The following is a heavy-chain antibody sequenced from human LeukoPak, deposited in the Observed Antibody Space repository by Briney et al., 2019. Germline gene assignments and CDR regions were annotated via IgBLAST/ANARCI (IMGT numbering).Heavy chain of an antibody. CDR3: ARPSSLYGGTSEDY. V-gene: IGHV5-51*01. CDR1: GYSFTDYW. D-gene: IGHD4-23*01. CDR2: IYPGDSDT. J-gene: IGHJ4*02. Sequence: GESLKISCKASGYSFTDYWIVWVRQMPGKGLEWMGAIYPGDSDTRYSPSLDGQVTISADKSVSTTYLQWSSLQASDTAMYYCARPSSLYGGTSEDYWGQGTPVTVSS.